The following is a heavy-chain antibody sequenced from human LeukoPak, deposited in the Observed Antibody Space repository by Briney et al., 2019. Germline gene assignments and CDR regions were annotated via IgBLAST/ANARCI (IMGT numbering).Heavy chain of an antibody. CDR1: GFTFGNYA. D-gene: IGHD4-11*01. Sequence: GGSLRLSCEASGFTFGNYAMNWVRQAPGKGLEWVSTISGTGSSTYYADSAKGRFTISRDNSKNTLYLQMNSLRAEDTAVYYCAKGVATVTTQPFDYWGQGTLVTVSS. J-gene: IGHJ4*02. V-gene: IGHV3-23*01. CDR3: AKGVATVTTQPFDY. CDR2: ISGTGSST.